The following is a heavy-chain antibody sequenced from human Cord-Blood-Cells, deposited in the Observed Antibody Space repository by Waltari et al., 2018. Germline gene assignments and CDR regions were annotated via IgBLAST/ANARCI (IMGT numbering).Heavy chain of an antibody. CDR1: GGSVSSGSYY. Sequence: QVQLQESGPGLVKPSETLSLTCTVPGGSVSSGSYYWSWIRQPPGKGLEWIGYIYYSGSTNYNPSLKSRVTISVDTSKNQFSLKLSSVTAADTAVYYCARESYDILTGYYYFDYWGQGTLVTVSS. V-gene: IGHV4-61*01. D-gene: IGHD3-9*01. J-gene: IGHJ4*02. CDR3: ARESYDILTGYYYFDY. CDR2: IYYSGST.